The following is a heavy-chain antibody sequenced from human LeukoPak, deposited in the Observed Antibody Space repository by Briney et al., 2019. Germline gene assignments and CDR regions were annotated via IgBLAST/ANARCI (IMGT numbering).Heavy chain of an antibody. CDR3: ARDRQQLGGLYYYMDV. CDR1: GFTFSIYT. V-gene: IGHV3-21*01. J-gene: IGHJ6*03. CDR2: ISSSSSYI. Sequence: GGSLRLSCAASGFTFSIYTMNWVRQAPGKGLEWVSSISSSSSYIYYADSVKGRFTISRDNAKNSLYLQMNSLRAEDTAVYYCARDRQQLGGLYYYMDVWGKGTTVTVSS. D-gene: IGHD6-13*01.